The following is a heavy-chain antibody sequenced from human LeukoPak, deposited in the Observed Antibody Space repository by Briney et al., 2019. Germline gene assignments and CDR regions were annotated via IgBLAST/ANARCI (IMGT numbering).Heavy chain of an antibody. CDR2: IRSERYGGTT. Sequence: GGSLRLSCTVSGFTFSDSGLSRVRQAPGKGLEWVGFIRSERYGGTTEYAASVKGRLTISRDDSKTIAYLHLNTLKAEDTAVYYCARDLREWEPNAFDVWGQGTMVNVSP. J-gene: IGHJ3*01. CDR1: GFTFSDSG. V-gene: IGHV3-49*04. CDR3: ARDLREWEPNAFDV. D-gene: IGHD1-26*01.